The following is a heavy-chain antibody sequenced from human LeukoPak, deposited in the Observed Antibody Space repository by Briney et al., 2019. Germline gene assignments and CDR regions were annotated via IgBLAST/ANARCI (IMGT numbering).Heavy chain of an antibody. Sequence: ASVKVSCKASGGTFSSYAISWVRQAPGQGLEWMGGIIPIFGTANYAQKFQGRVTITTDESTSTAYMELSSLRSEDTAVYYCARAKFTDYYDSSGYSYWGQGTLVTVSS. CDR3: ARAKFTDYYDSSGYSY. J-gene: IGHJ4*02. CDR1: GGTFSSYA. V-gene: IGHV1-69*05. CDR2: IIPIFGTA. D-gene: IGHD3-22*01.